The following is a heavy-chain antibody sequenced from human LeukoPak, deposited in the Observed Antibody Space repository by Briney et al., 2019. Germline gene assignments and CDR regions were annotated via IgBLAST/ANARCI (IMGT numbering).Heavy chain of an antibody. CDR3: ARDSVSYYDILTGYYGVGAFDI. Sequence: ASVPVSYKASGHTFTGYYLHWVRQAPGQGLEWLGWINPNRGGTNYAQKFQGRLTMSKDTSISSAYNELSSLRSDYTAVYYCARDSVSYYDILTGYYGVGAFDIWGQGTMVTVSS. J-gene: IGHJ3*02. CDR2: INPNRGGT. CDR1: GHTFTGYY. D-gene: IGHD3-9*01. V-gene: IGHV1-2*02.